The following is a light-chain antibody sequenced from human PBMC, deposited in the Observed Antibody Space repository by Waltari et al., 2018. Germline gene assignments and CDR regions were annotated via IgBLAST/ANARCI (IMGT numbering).Light chain of an antibody. V-gene: IGKV4-1*01. J-gene: IGKJ1*01. CDR3: QQYYSNPLT. Sequence: DIVLTQYPDSLALSLGERATINCRYSQSVLYSSNNKNYLAWYQHKPGQPPKLLIYWASIRVSGVPDRFRGSESGTDFTLTISSLQAEDVAVYYCQQYYSNPLTFGQGTKVEI. CDR2: WAS. CDR1: QSVLYSSNNKNY.